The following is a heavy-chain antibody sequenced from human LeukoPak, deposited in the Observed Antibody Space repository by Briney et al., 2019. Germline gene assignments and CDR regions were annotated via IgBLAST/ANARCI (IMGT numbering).Heavy chain of an antibody. CDR1: GFTFSSYG. J-gene: IGHJ6*03. Sequence: QSGGSLRLSCAASGFTFSSYGMHWVRQAPGKGLEWVAFIRYDGSNKYYADSVKGRFTISRDNSKNTLYLQMNSLRAEDTAVYYCAKVAQWPYYYMDVWGKGTTVTVSS. CDR3: AKVAQWPYYYMDV. V-gene: IGHV3-30*02. D-gene: IGHD6-19*01. CDR2: IRYDGSNK.